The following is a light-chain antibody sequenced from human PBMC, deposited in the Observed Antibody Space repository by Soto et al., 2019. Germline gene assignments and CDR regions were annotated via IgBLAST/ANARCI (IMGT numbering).Light chain of an antibody. Sequence: DIQMTQSPSSLSASIGDTVSIACRASQSIDTYLHWYQKKPGKAPNLLIHGASGLQSGVPSRFSGSGSGTDFTLTISSLQPEDFATYYCQQSYGTLYTFGQGTKVEIK. CDR3: QQSYGTLYT. CDR2: GAS. V-gene: IGKV1-39*01. CDR1: QSIDTY. J-gene: IGKJ2*01.